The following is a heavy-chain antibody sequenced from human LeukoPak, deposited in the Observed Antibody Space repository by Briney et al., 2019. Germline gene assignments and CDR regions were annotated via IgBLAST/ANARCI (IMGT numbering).Heavy chain of an antibody. CDR3: AKDSRKDVWGSYRYGYFQH. V-gene: IGHV3-33*03. J-gene: IGHJ1*01. CDR1: GFSFSSYG. Sequence: GGSLRLFCEASGFSFSSYGMHWVRQAPGKGLEWVAVLWYDGGLRHYAESVKGRFTISRDNSKNSLYLQMNSLRTEDTALYYCAKDSRKDVWGSYRYGYFQHWGQGTLVTVSS. D-gene: IGHD3-16*02. CDR2: LWYDGGLR.